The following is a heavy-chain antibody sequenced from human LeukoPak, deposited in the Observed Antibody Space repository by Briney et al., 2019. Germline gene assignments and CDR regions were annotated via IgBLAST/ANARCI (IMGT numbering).Heavy chain of an antibody. CDR2: MKEDGSEE. CDR3: VVGGDGGGYFQN. D-gene: IGHD2-15*01. Sequence: GGSLTLTCTVHACAISSTTISWVRPPAPPGLGWEAKMKEDGSEEEYVDAVKGRFTISRENAKNSLYLQMNSLVTEDTAVYFCVVGGDGGGYFQNWGQGSLVIVSS. J-gene: IGHJ1*01. CDR1: ACAISSTT. V-gene: IGHV3-7*01.